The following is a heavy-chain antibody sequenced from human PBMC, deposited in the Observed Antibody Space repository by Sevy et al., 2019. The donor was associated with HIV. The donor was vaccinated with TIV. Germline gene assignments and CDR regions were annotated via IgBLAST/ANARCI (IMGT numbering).Heavy chain of an antibody. CDR3: TRQGDIVLVPAAIRGAFDI. V-gene: IGHV3-73*01. J-gene: IGHJ3*02. CDR2: IRSKANSYAT. D-gene: IGHD2-2*01. CDR1: GFTFSGSA. Sequence: GGSLRLSCAASGFTFSGSAMHWVRQASGKGLEWVGRIRSKANSYATEYAASVKGRFTISRDDSKNRAYMQMNSLKTEDMAVYYCTRQGDIVLVPAAIRGAFDIWGQGTMVTVSS.